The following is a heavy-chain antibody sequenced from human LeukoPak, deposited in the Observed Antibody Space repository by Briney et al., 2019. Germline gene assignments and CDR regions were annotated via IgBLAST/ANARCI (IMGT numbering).Heavy chain of an antibody. CDR3: VRRGSDGGPYFFDY. CDR1: GFTFSTYP. V-gene: IGHV3-30*03. D-gene: IGHD3-3*01. CDR2: ISKEGSNK. Sequence: GGSLRLSCGASGFTFSTYPMHWVRQAPGKGLEWVAAISKEGSNKYYADSVKGRYTISRDSSKNMLYLEMNSLSGEDTAVYYCVRRGSDGGPYFFDYWGQGTLVTVST. J-gene: IGHJ4*02.